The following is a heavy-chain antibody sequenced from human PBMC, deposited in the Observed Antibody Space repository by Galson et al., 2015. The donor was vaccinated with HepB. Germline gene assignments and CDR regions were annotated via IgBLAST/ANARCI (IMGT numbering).Heavy chain of an antibody. CDR2: ISYDGSNK. Sequence: LRLSCAASGFTFSSYGMHWVRQAPGKGLEWVAVISYDGSNKYYADSVKGRFTISRDNSKNTLYLQMNSLRAEDTAVYYCAKDFLDTADYYYYGMDVWGQGTTVTVSS. V-gene: IGHV3-30*18. J-gene: IGHJ6*02. D-gene: IGHD5-18*01. CDR3: AKDFLDTADYYYYGMDV. CDR1: GFTFSSYG.